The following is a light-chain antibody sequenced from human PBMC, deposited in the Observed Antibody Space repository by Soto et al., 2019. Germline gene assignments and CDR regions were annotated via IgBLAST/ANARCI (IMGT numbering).Light chain of an antibody. J-gene: IGLJ1*01. CDR2: EVS. V-gene: IGLV2-14*01. Sequence: QSALTQPASVSGSPGQSITVSCTGTNSDVGGYNYVSWYQQYPGKAPKLLIHEVSDRPSGVSDRFSGSKSGNTASRNISGLQGEDEAEYYCSSYTSSTTLVFGSGTKVTVL. CDR3: SSYTSSTTLV. CDR1: NSDVGGYNY.